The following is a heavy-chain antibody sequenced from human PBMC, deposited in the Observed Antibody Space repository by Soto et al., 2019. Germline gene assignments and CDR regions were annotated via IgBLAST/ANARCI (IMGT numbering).Heavy chain of an antibody. V-gene: IGHV3-48*03. Sequence: EVQLVESGGGLVQPGGSLRLSCAASGFNFRSYEMNWVRQAPGKGLEWVSYISGSASSIYYADSVKGRFTISRDNAKNSLYLQMNSLRAEDTAVYYCTRGRPRGWYFDLWGRGTLVTVSS. D-gene: IGHD7-27*01. J-gene: IGHJ2*01. CDR3: TRGRPRGWYFDL. CDR2: ISGSASSI. CDR1: GFNFRSYE.